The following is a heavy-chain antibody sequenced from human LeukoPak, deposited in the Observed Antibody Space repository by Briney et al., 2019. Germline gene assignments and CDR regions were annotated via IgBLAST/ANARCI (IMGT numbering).Heavy chain of an antibody. D-gene: IGHD3-10*01. CDR1: GFTFSSYA. CDR3: ATYYYGSGSYYNPFDY. Sequence: GGSLRLSCAASGFTFSSYAMSWVRQAPGKGLEWVSAISGSGGSTYYADSVKGRFTISRDNSKNTPYLQMNSLRAEDTAVYYCATYYYGSGSYYNPFDYWGQGTLVTVSS. J-gene: IGHJ4*02. CDR2: ISGSGGST. V-gene: IGHV3-23*01.